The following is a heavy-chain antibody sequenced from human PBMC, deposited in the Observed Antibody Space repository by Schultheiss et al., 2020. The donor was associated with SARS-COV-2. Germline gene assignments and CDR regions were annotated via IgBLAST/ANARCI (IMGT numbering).Heavy chain of an antibody. CDR1: GFTFSSYA. CDR2: IWYDGSNK. V-gene: IGHV3-33*08. D-gene: IGHD3-22*01. Sequence: GGSLRLSCAASGFTFSSYAMYWVRQAPGKGLEWVAVIWYDGSNKYYSDSVKGRFTISRDNSKNTLYLQMNSLRAEDTAVYYCARSYYYDSSGYYEYYFDYWGQGTLVTVSS. CDR3: ARSYYYDSSGYYEYYFDY. J-gene: IGHJ4*02.